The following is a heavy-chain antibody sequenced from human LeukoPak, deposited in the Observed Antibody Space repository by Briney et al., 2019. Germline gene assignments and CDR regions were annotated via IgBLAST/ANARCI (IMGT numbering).Heavy chain of an antibody. CDR2: INHSGST. Sequence: SETLSLTCAVYGGSFSGYYWSWIRQPPGKGLEWIGEINHSGSTNYNPSLKSRVTISVDTSKNQFSLKLSSVTAADTAVYYCARGLIGSSWYEARLDYWGQGTLATVSS. D-gene: IGHD6-13*01. V-gene: IGHV4-34*01. CDR3: ARGLIGSSWYEARLDY. J-gene: IGHJ4*02. CDR1: GGSFSGYY.